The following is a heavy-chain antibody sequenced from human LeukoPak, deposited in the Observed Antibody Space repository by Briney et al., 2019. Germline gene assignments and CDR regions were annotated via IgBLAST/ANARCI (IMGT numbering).Heavy chain of an antibody. D-gene: IGHD2-21*01. J-gene: IGHJ4*02. CDR3: ASSYLTSRETYFDY. Sequence: SETLSLTCTASGGSISSHYWSWIRQPPGKGLEWIGYIYYSGSTNYNPSLKSRVTISVDTSKNQFSLKLSSVTAADTAVYYCASSYLTSRETYFDYWGQGTLVTVSS. V-gene: IGHV4-59*11. CDR2: IYYSGST. CDR1: GGSISSHY.